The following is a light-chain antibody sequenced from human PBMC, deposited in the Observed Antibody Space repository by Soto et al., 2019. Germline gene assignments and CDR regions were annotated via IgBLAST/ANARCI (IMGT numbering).Light chain of an antibody. CDR3: QQYYSYPPG. J-gene: IGKJ3*01. V-gene: IGKV1-8*01. Sequence: AIRMTQSPSSLSASTGDRVTITCRASQCISSYLAWYQQKPGKAPKLLSYAASTLQSGVPSRFSGSGSGTDFTLTISCLQSEDFATYYCQQYYSYPPGFGPGTKGDIK. CDR1: QCISSY. CDR2: AAS.